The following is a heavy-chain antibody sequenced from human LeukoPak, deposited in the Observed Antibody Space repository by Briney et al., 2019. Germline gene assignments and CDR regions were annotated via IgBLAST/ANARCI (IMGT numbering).Heavy chain of an antibody. J-gene: IGHJ6*03. CDR3: AKGLTTVTKGLGMDV. CDR2: ISGSGGST. CDR1: GFTFSSYA. D-gene: IGHD4-17*01. Sequence: PGGSLRLSCAASGFTFSSYAMSWVRQAPGKGLEWVSAISGSGGSTYHADSVKGRFTISRDNSKNTLYLQMNSLRAEDTAVYYCAKGLTTVTKGLGMDVWGKGTTVTVSS. V-gene: IGHV3-23*01.